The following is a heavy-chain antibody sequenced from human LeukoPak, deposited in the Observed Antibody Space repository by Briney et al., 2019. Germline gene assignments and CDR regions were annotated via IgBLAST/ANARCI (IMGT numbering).Heavy chain of an antibody. D-gene: IGHD5-24*01. V-gene: IGHV3-21*01. CDR2: ISSSSSYI. Sequence: GGSLRLSCAASGFTFSSYSMNWVRQAPGKGLEWVSSISSSSSYIYYADSVKGRFTISRDNAKNSLNLQMNSLRAEDTAVYYCARNLQRYKVFDYWGQGTLVTVSS. J-gene: IGHJ4*02. CDR3: ARNLQRYKVFDY. CDR1: GFTFSSYS.